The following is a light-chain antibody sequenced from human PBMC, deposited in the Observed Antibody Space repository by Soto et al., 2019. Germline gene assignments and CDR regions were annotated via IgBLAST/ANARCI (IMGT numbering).Light chain of an antibody. CDR2: GAS. V-gene: IGKV3-20*01. Sequence: EIVLTQSPGTLSLSPGDRATLSCRASQSVGSTYLAWYQQKPGQAPRLLIYGASSRATGIPDRFSGSGSGTDFTLTISRLEPEGFAVYYCQQYGTSPPITFGQGTRLASK. CDR3: QQYGTSPPIT. J-gene: IGKJ5*01. CDR1: QSVGSTY.